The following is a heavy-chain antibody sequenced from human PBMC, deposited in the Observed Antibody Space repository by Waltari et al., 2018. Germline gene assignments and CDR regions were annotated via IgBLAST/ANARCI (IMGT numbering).Heavy chain of an antibody. D-gene: IGHD3-3*01. CDR3: ARAGITIFGVVDV. J-gene: IGHJ4*02. Sequence: EVQLVESGGGLVKPGGSLRLSCAAPGLIFSTYSMNWVRQAPGEGLEWVSSISSSSSYIDYADSVKGRFTISRDNANNSLYLQMNSLRAEDTAVYYCARAGITIFGVVDVWGQGTLVTVSS. CDR2: ISSSSSYI. CDR1: GLIFSTYS. V-gene: IGHV3-21*01.